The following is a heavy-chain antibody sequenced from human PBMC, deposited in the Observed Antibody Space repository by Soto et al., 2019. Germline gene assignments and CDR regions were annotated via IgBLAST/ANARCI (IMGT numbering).Heavy chain of an antibody. J-gene: IGHJ6*03. CDR2: IKSKTDGGTT. CDR3: TTDTGTGSEYCSSTSCYLRKNYYYYYMDV. Sequence: AGSLRLSCAASGFTFSNAWMSWVRQAPGKGLEWVGRIKSKTDGGTTDYAAPVKGRFTISRDDSKNTLYLQMNSLKTEDTAVYYCTTDTGTGSEYCSSTSCYLRKNYYYYYMDVWGKGTTVTVSS. CDR1: GFTFSNAW. V-gene: IGHV3-15*01. D-gene: IGHD2-2*01.